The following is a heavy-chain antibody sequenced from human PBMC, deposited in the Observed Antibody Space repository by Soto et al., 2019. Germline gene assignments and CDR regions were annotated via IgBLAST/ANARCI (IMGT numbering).Heavy chain of an antibody. Sequence: QVQLQESGPGLVKPSETLSLTCTVSGGSVSSGSYYWSWIRQPPGKGLEWIGYIYYSGSTNYNPSLKSRVTISVDTSKHQFSLKLSSVTAADTAVYYCARQYCSGGSCYSVYYYGMDVWGQGTTVTVSS. J-gene: IGHJ6*02. V-gene: IGHV4-61*01. CDR3: ARQYCSGGSCYSVYYYGMDV. D-gene: IGHD2-15*01. CDR2: IYYSGST. CDR1: GGSVSSGSYY.